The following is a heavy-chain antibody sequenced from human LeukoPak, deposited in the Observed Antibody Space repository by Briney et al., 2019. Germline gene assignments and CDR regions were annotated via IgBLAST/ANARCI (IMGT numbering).Heavy chain of an antibody. J-gene: IGHJ4*02. CDR3: VSQVVPAAIWVY. D-gene: IGHD2-2*01. CDR1: GGTFSSYA. Sequence: ASVKVSCKASGGTFSSYAISWVRQAPGQGLEWMGGIIPIFGTANYAQKFQGRVTITADESTSTAYMELSSLRSEDTAVYYCVSQVVPAAIWVYWGQGTLVTVSS. CDR2: IIPIFGTA. V-gene: IGHV1-69*01.